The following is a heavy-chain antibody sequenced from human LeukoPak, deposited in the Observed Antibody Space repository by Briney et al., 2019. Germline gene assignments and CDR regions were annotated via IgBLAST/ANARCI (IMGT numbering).Heavy chain of an antibody. Sequence: SETLSLTCTVSGGSISSYYWSWIRQPPGKGLEWIGYIYYSGSTNYNPSLKSRVTISVDTSKNQFPLKLSSVTAADTAVYYCARKATVTTSKYYYYYMDVWGKGTTVTVSS. J-gene: IGHJ6*03. V-gene: IGHV4-59*12. D-gene: IGHD4-17*01. CDR1: GGSISSYY. CDR2: IYYSGST. CDR3: ARKATVTTSKYYYYYMDV.